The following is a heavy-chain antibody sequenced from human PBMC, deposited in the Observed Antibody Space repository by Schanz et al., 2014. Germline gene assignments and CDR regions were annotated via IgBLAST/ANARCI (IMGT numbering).Heavy chain of an antibody. CDR2: ISAYNGNT. CDR3: ARGNRLQYYDDICASYRDPSELDY. J-gene: IGHJ4*02. CDR1: GYTFTSYG. Sequence: QVQLVQSGAEVKKPGASVKVSCKASGYTFTSYGINWVRQAPGQGLEWMGWISAYNGNTNYAQKLQGRVTMTTDTSTSPAYMELKSLRSDDTAVYDCARGNRLQYYDDICASYRDPSELDYWGQGTLVTVSS. D-gene: IGHD3-16*02. V-gene: IGHV1-18*01.